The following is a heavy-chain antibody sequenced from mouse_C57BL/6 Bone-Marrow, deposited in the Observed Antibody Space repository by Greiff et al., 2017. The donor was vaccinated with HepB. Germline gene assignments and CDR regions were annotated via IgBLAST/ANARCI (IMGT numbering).Heavy chain of an antibody. CDR3: ARSARYFWYFDV. CDR1: GYTFTSYW. D-gene: IGHD2-12*01. J-gene: IGHJ1*03. V-gene: IGHV1-69*01. Sequence: QVQLQQPGAELVMPGASVKLSCKASGYTFTSYWMHWVKQRPGQGLEWIGEIDPSDSYTNYNQKFKGKSTLTVDKSSSTAYMQLGSLTSEDSAVYYCARSARYFWYFDVWGTGTTVTVSS. CDR2: IDPSDSYT.